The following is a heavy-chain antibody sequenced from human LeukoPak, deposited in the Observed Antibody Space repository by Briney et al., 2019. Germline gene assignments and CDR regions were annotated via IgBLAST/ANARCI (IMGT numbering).Heavy chain of an antibody. CDR2: INPNSGGT. CDR1: GYTFTGYY. CDR3: ARDNSVEDTAWWFDP. V-gene: IGHV1-2*02. Sequence: ASVKVSCKASGYTFTGYYMHWVRQAPGQGLEWMGWINPNSGGTNYAQKFQGRVTMTRDMSTSTDYMELSSLRSEDTAVYYCARDNSVEDTAWWFDPWDQGTLVTVSS. J-gene: IGHJ5*02. D-gene: IGHD4-23*01.